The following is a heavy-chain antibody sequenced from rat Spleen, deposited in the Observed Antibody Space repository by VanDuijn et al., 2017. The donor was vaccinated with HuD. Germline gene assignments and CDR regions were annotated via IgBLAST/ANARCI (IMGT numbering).Heavy chain of an antibody. CDR2: IGVGGGNI. Sequence: EAQLVESGGGLVQPGRSMKLSCAASGLSFSMYGMAWVRQAPTKGLEWVASIGVGGGNIYYRDSVKGRFTISRDNAQNTLYLQMSKLGSEDTAIYYCAREVLDWGQGVMVTVSS. D-gene: IGHD1-5*01. CDR3: AREVLD. V-gene: IGHV5S13*01. CDR1: GLSFSMYG. J-gene: IGHJ2*01.